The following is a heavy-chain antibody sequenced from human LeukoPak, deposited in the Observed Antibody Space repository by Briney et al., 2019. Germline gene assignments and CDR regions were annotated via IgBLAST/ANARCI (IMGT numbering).Heavy chain of an antibody. J-gene: IGHJ4*02. D-gene: IGHD3-22*01. CDR3: ARDWNYYDSSGGDY. CDR1: GFTFDDYG. CDR2: INWNGGST. Sequence: GRSLRLSCAASGFTFDDYGMSWVRQAPGKGLEWVSGINWNGGSTGYADSVKGRFTISRDNAKNSLYLQMNSLRAEDTALYYCARDWNYYDSSGGDYWGQGTLVTVSS. V-gene: IGHV3-20*04.